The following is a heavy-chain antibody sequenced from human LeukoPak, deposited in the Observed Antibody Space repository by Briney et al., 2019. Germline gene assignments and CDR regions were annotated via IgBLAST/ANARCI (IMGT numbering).Heavy chain of an antibody. CDR3: AIGELGSGRDAFDV. Sequence: VASVKVSCKASGYTFSGHYMYWVRQAPGQGLEWMGWINPNSGGTNYAQKFQGRVTMTTDTSTNTAYMEMRSLRSDDTAVHYCAIGELGSGRDAFDVWGQGTMVTVSS. CDR1: GYTFSGHY. V-gene: IGHV1-2*02. J-gene: IGHJ3*01. D-gene: IGHD1-7*01. CDR2: INPNSGGT.